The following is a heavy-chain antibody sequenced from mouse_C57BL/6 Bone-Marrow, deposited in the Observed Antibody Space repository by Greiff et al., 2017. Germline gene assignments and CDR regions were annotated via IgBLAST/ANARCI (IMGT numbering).Heavy chain of an antibody. J-gene: IGHJ1*03. D-gene: IGHD2-13*01. CDR2: IDPSDSYT. V-gene: IGHV1-69*01. Sequence: QVQLQQSGAELVMPGASVKLSCKASGYTFTSYWMHWVKQRPGQGLEWIGEIDPSDSYTNYNQKFKGKSTLTVDKSSSTAYMQLSSLTSEDSAVYYCARLTTNWYFDVWGTGTTVTVSS. CDR3: ARLTTNWYFDV. CDR1: GYTFTSYW.